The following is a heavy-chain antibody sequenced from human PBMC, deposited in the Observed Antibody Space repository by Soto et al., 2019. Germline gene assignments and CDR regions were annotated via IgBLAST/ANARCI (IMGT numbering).Heavy chain of an antibody. J-gene: IGHJ4*02. CDR2: IYYSGST. D-gene: IGHD6-19*01. CDR1: GGSVSSGSYY. Sequence: SETLSLTCTVSGGSVSSGSYYWSWIRQPPGKGLEWIGYIYYSGSTNYNPSLKSRVTISVDTSKNQFSLKLSSVTAADTAVYYCARDLSVAGEFDYWGQGTLVTVSS. CDR3: ARDLSVAGEFDY. V-gene: IGHV4-61*01.